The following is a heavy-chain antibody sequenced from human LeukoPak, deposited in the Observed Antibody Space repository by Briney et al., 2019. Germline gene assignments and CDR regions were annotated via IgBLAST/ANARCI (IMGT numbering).Heavy chain of an antibody. V-gene: IGHV3-23*01. Sequence: GESLRLSCAASGISISSYAMSWVRQAPGKGLEWVSGISMSGGSTSYADSVKGRFTISRDNAKNSLYLQMNSLRAEDTALYYCAKDSQWLDTSGGLDYWGQGTLVTVSS. J-gene: IGHJ4*02. CDR3: AKDSQWLDTSGGLDY. D-gene: IGHD6-19*01. CDR1: GISISSYA. CDR2: ISMSGGST.